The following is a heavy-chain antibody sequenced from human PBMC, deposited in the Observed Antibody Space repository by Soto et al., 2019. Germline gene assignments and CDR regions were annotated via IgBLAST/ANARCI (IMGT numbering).Heavy chain of an antibody. D-gene: IGHD1-7*01. Sequence: SETLSLTCAVSGGSFTSNNWWTWVRQPPGQGLEWIGEIYRTGSTNYNPSLKSRVTISLDKSENQFSLKVTSLTAADTTVYYCASRDPGTSVDYWGQGTLVTVSS. CDR2: IYRTGST. CDR3: ASRDPGTSVDY. V-gene: IGHV4-4*02. CDR1: GGSFTSNNW. J-gene: IGHJ4*02.